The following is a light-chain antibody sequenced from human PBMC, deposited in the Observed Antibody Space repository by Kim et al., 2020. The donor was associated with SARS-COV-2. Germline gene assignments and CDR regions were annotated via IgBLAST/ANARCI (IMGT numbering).Light chain of an antibody. CDR3: QTWGTGIRV. CDR2: LNSDGSH. Sequence: SVKLTCTLSGGNSSYAIAWHQQQPEKGPRYLMKLNSDGSHSKGDGIPDRFSGSSSGAERYLTISSLQSEDEADYYCQTWGTGIRVFGGGTQLTVL. V-gene: IGLV4-69*01. J-gene: IGLJ2*01. CDR1: GGNSSYA.